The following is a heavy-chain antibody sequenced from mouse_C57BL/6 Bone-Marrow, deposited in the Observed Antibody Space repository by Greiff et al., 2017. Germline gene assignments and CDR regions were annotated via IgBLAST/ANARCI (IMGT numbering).Heavy chain of an antibody. CDR2: IYPGDGDT. D-gene: IGHD1-1*01. CDR1: GYAFSSSW. Sequence: VQLQQSGPELVKPGASVKISCKASGYAFSSSWMNWVKQRPGKGLEWIGRIYPGDGDTNYNGKFKGKATLTADKSSSTAYMQLSSLTSEDSAVYFCAGRYYGSSSHWYFDVWGTGTTVTVSS. V-gene: IGHV1-82*01. J-gene: IGHJ1*03. CDR3: AGRYYGSSSHWYFDV.